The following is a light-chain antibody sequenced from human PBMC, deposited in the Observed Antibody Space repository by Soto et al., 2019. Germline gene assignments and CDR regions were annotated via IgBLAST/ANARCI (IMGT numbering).Light chain of an antibody. V-gene: IGLV1-51*01. CDR3: GTWDSSLSAYV. Sequence: QSVLTQPPSVSAAPGQTVTISCSGSSSNIGNNYVSWYQQLPGTAPKLLIYDNNKRPSGIPDRFSDPKSGTSATLAITGLQTGDEADYYCGTWDSSLSAYVFGTGTKLTVL. CDR2: DNN. J-gene: IGLJ1*01. CDR1: SSNIGNNY.